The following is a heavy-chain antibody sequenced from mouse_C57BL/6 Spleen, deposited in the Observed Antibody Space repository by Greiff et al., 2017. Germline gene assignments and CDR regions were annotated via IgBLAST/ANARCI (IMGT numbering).Heavy chain of an antibody. CDR3: ARNGVGSGSGDIAY. CDR2: INPSRGYT. V-gene: IGHV1-7*01. D-gene: IGHD3-2*02. CDR1: GYTFTSYW. J-gene: IGHJ4*01. Sequence: VQLQQSGAELAQPGPSVRLSCKASGYTFTSYWMHWVKQRPGQGLEWIGYINPSRGYTKYNQKFKDKATLTADKSSSTAYMQLSSLTYEDSAVYYCARNGVGSGSGDIAYWGQAASVPVSS.